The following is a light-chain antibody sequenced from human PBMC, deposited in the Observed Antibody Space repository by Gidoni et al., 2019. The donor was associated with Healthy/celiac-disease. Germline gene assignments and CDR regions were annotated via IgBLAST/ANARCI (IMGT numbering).Light chain of an antibody. Sequence: QSALTQPPPASGSPGQSVTISCTGTSSDVGGYNYVSWYQQHPDKAPKLMIYEVSKRPSGVPDRFSGSKSGNTASLTVSGLQAEDEADYYCSSYAGSNNLVFGTGTKVTVL. V-gene: IGLV2-8*01. CDR2: EVS. J-gene: IGLJ1*01. CDR3: SSYAGSNNLV. CDR1: SSDVGGYNY.